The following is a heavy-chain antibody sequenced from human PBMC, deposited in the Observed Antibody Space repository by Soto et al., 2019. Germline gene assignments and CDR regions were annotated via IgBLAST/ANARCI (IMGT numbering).Heavy chain of an antibody. CDR3: ARDGARPAKLDY. D-gene: IGHD3-10*01. J-gene: IGHJ4*02. CDR2: INHSGST. V-gene: IGHV4-34*01. Sequence: SETLSLTCAVYGGSFSDYYWSWSRQPPGKGLEWIGEINHSGSTNYNPSLKSRVTISVDTSKNQFSLKLSSVTAADTAVYYCARDGARPAKLDYWGQGTLVTVSS. CDR1: GGSFSDYY.